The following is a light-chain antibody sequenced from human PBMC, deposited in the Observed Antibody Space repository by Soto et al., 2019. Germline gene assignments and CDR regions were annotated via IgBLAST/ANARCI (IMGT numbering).Light chain of an antibody. V-gene: IGKV3-11*01. CDR2: DAS. CDR1: QSVSSN. CDR3: QQRSNWRFT. Sequence: EIVLTQSPATLSLSPGERATLSCRASQSVSSNLAWYQQKPGQAPRLLIYDASSRATGIPARFSGSGSETAFPLNISSLEPEDFAVYYCQQRSNWRFTFGPGTKVDIK. J-gene: IGKJ3*01.